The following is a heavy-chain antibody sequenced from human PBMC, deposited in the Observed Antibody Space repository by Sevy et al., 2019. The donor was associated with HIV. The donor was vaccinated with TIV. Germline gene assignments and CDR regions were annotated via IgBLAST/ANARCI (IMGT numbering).Heavy chain of an antibody. J-gene: IGHJ5*01. CDR2: IFPGDSDT. V-gene: IGHV5-51*01. D-gene: IGHD6-13*01. CDR3: VRHRSSINWFDS. Sequence: GESLKISCKGSAYSFTTYWIGWVRQMPGKGLEWMGIIFPGDSDTRYSPSFQGQVTISADKSITTAYLQWSSLKASDTAMYYCVRHRSSINWFDSWGQGTLVTVSS. CDR1: AYSFTTYW.